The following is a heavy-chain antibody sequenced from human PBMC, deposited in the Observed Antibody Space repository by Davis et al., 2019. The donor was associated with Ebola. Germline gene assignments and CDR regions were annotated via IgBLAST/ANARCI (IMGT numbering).Heavy chain of an antibody. Sequence: SETLSLTCTVSGGSISSYYWSWIRQPPGKGLEWIGYIYYSGSTYYNPSLKSRVTISVDTSKNQFSLKLSSVTAADTAVYYCAGCSGYYFDYWGQGTLVTVSS. J-gene: IGHJ4*02. V-gene: IGHV4-59*04. D-gene: IGHD6-19*01. CDR3: AGCSGYYFDY. CDR1: GGSISSYY. CDR2: IYYSGST.